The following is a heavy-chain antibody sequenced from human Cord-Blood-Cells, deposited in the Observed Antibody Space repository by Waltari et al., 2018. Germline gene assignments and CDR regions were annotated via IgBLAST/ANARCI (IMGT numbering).Heavy chain of an antibody. J-gene: IGHJ3*02. D-gene: IGHD3-22*01. V-gene: IGHV4-59*08. CDR2: IYYSGST. CDR1: GGSISSYY. CDR3: ARHKVYDSSGYYDAFDI. Sequence: QVQLQESGPGLVKPSETLSLTCTVSGGSISSYYWSWIRQPPGKGLEWLGYIYYSGSTNYNPSLKSRVTISVDTSKNQFSLKLSSVTAADTAVYYCARHKVYDSSGYYDAFDIWGQGTMVTVSS.